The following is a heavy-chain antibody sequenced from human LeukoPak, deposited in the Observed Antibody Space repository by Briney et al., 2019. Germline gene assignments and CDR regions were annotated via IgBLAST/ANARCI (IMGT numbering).Heavy chain of an antibody. CDR3: ARTGGLATIDY. Sequence: GGSLRLSCAASGFTVSSNYMSWVRQAPGKGLEWVSVIYSGGSTYYADSVKGRFTISRDNSKNTLYLQMDSLRAEDTAVYYCARTGGLATIDYWGQGTLVTVSS. CDR1: GFTVSSNY. CDR2: IYSGGST. D-gene: IGHD5-24*01. J-gene: IGHJ4*02. V-gene: IGHV3-53*01.